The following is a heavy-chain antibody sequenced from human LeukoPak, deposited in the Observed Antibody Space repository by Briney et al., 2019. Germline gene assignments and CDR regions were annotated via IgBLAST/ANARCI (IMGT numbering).Heavy chain of an antibody. Sequence: GGSLRLSCAASGFIFSSYGMHWVRQAPGKGLEWVAVISYDGSNKYYADSVKGRFTISRDNSKNTLYLQMNSLRDEDTAVYYCVRDHIYAFDIWGRGTTVTVSS. CDR3: VRDHIYAFDI. V-gene: IGHV3-30*03. CDR2: ISYDGSNK. J-gene: IGHJ3*02. CDR1: GFIFSSYG. D-gene: IGHD2-21*01.